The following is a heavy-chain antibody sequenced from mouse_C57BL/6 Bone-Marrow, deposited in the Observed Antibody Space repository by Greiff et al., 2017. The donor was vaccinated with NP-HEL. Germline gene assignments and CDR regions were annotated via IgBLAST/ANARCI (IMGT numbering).Heavy chain of an antibody. CDR2: INPSTGGT. V-gene: IGHV1-42*01. CDR1: GYSFTGYY. CDR3: ARFYYYGSKAY. J-gene: IGHJ3*01. D-gene: IGHD1-1*01. Sequence: EVQLQQSGPELVKPGASVKISCKASGYSFTGYYMNWVKQSPEKSLEWIGEINPSTGGTTYNQKFKATATLTVDKSSSTAYMQLKSLTSEDSAVYYCARFYYYGSKAYWGQGTLVTVSA.